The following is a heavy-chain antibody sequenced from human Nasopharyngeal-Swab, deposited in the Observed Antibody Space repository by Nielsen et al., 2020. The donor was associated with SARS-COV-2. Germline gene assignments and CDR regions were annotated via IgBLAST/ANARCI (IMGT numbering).Heavy chain of an antibody. CDR2: INSDGSST. CDR3: ERGGAAAEGYYGMDV. CDR1: GFTFSSYW. D-gene: IGHD6-13*01. V-gene: IGHV3-74*01. Sequence: GESLKISCAASGFTFSSYWMHWVRQAPGKGLVWVSRINSDGSSTSYADSVKGRFTISRDNAKNTLYLQMNSLRAEETAGEEGERGGAAAEGYYGMDVWGQGTTVTVSS. J-gene: IGHJ6*02.